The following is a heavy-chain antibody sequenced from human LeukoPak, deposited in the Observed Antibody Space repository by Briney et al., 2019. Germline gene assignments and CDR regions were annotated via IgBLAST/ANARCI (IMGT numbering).Heavy chain of an antibody. J-gene: IGHJ3*02. CDR2: FDPEDGVT. CDR1: GYTLTVLS. V-gene: IGHV1-24*01. CDR3: ATAWITIFCTTGHYSGEDDAFDI. Sequence: ASVKVSCKVSGYTLTVLSMHWVRQAPGKGLEWMGGFDPEDGVTIYAQKFQGRVTMTEDTSTSTAYMELSSLRSEDTAVYYCATAWITIFCTTGHYSGEDDAFDIWGQGTMVTVSS. D-gene: IGHD3-9*01.